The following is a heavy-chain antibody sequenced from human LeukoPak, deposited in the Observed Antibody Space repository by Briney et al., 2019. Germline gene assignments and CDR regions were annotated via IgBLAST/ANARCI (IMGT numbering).Heavy chain of an antibody. CDR3: ARRKSTHYYDSSGYPLPDAFDI. Sequence: GGSLRLSCAASGFTFNSYWMSWVRQAPGKGLEWVANIKQEGSEKYYMDSVKGRFTISRDNAKNSLYLQMNSLRAEDTAVYYCARRKSTHYYDSSGYPLPDAFDIWGQGTVVTVSS. D-gene: IGHD3-22*01. CDR1: GFTFNSYW. J-gene: IGHJ3*02. V-gene: IGHV3-7*01. CDR2: IKQEGSEK.